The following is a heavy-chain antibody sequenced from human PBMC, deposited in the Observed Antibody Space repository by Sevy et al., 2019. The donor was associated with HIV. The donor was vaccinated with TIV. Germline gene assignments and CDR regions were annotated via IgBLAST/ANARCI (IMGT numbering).Heavy chain of an antibody. CDR1: GYTFTTFA. V-gene: IGHV1-18*01. Sequence: ASVKVSCKTSGYTFTTFAITWVRQAPGQGLEWMGWITTYNGGTHSAQKFQDRVTMTADTSTQTVYLEVRSLTSDDTAIYYCARGRAPNSMDVWGKGSTVTVSS. CDR3: ARGRAPNSMDV. J-gene: IGHJ6*04. CDR2: ITTYNGGT.